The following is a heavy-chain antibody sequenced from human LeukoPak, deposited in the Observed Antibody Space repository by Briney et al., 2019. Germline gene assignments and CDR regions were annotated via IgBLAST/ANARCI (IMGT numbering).Heavy chain of an antibody. J-gene: IGHJ4*02. D-gene: IGHD3-9*01. Sequence: ASVKVSCKASGYTFTSYYMHWVRQAPGQGLEWMGIINPSGGSTSYAQKFQGRVTMTRDMSTSTVYMELSSLGPEDTAVYYCARARDDILIHFGYWGQGTLVTVSS. CDR1: GYTFTSYY. CDR2: INPSGGST. CDR3: ARARDDILIHFGY. V-gene: IGHV1-46*01.